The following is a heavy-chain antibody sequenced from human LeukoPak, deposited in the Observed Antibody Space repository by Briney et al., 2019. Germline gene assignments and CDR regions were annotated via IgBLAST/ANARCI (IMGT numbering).Heavy chain of an antibody. D-gene: IGHD4-17*01. CDR3: ARLSSHYGDYKVDP. V-gene: IGHV1-8*02. J-gene: IGHJ5*02. CDR2: INPNSGGT. CDR1: GYTFTTYG. Sequence: ASVKVSCKASGYTFTTYGIYWVRQAPGQGLEWMGWINPNSGGTNYAQKFQGRVTMTTDTSASTAYMELSSLRSEDTAVYYCARLSSHYGDYKVDPWGQGTLVTVSS.